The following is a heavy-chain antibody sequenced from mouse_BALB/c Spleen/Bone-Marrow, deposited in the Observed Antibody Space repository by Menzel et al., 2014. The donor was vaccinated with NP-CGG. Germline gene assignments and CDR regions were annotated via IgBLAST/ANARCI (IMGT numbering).Heavy chain of an antibody. V-gene: IGHV1-61*01. CDR2: IDPSDSET. D-gene: IGHD2-1*01. Sequence: QVQLKQSGAELVRPGASVKLSCKASGYTFTGYWMSWVKQRPGQGLEWIGMIDPSDSETHYNQMFRDKATLTVDRSSSTAYMQLSSLTSEDSAVYYCTRKHGKGGDFWGQGTTLTVSS. CDR3: TRKHGKGGDF. J-gene: IGHJ2*01. CDR1: GYTFTGYW.